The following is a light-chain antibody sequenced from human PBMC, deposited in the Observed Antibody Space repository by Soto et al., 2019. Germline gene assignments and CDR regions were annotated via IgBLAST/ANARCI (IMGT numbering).Light chain of an antibody. CDR2: EVS. CDR3: SSYTSSSTLV. J-gene: IGLJ1*01. Sequence: QSALTQPASVSGSPGQSITISCTGTSSDVGGYNSVSWYQQHPRKAPKLMIHEVSNRPSGVSNRFSGSKSGNTASLIISGLQAEDEADYYCSSYTSSSTLVFGTGTKLTVL. V-gene: IGLV2-14*01. CDR1: SSDVGGYNS.